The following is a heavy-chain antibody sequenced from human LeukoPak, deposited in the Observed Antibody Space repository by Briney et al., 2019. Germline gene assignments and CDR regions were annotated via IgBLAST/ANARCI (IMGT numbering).Heavy chain of an antibody. V-gene: IGHV1-46*01. D-gene: IGHD1-20*01. CDR1: GYTFTSYY. J-gene: IGHJ6*02. Sequence: ASVKVSCKASGYTFTSYYMHWVRQAPGQGLEWMGIINPSGGSTSYAQKFQGRVTITRDTSACTAYMELSSLRSEDTAVYYCARDLVLLERRHYGMDVWGQGTTVTVSS. CDR2: INPSGGST. CDR3: ARDLVLLERRHYGMDV.